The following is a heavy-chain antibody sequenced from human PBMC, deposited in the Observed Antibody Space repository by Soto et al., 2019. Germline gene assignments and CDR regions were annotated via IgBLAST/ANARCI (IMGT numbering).Heavy chain of an antibody. Sequence: ASVKVSCKASGYTFTSYAMHWVRQAPGQRLEWMGWINAGNGNTKYSQKFQGRVTITRDTSASTAYMELSSLRSEDTAVYYCARVAMVAATSQPHYWGQGSMVTVSS. D-gene: IGHD2-15*01. CDR2: INAGNGNT. J-gene: IGHJ4*02. V-gene: IGHV1-3*01. CDR3: ARVAMVAATSQPHY. CDR1: GYTFTSYA.